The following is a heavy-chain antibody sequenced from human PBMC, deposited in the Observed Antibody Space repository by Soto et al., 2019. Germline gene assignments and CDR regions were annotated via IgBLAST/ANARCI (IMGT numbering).Heavy chain of an antibody. CDR2: IIPIFGTA. J-gene: IGHJ4*02. D-gene: IGHD1-26*01. CDR3: ARDRPSATTGDPLFDY. Sequence: ASVKVSCKASGGTFSSYAISWVRQAPGQGLEWMGGIIPIFGTANYAQKFQGRVTITADKSTSTAYMELSSLRSEDTAVYYCARDRPSATTGDPLFDYWGQGTLVTVS. CDR1: GGTFSSYA. V-gene: IGHV1-69*06.